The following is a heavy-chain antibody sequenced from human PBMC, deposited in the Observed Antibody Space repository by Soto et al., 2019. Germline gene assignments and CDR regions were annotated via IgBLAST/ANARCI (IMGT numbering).Heavy chain of an antibody. D-gene: IGHD3-16*01. Sequence: PSETLSLTCTVSGGSFNPYYWSWIRHPPGKGLEWIGYIYYSGSTNYNPSLKSRVTISVDTSKNQFSLKLRSVTAADTAVYYCAGGPNYYYYAMGVWGQGTTVTVSS. CDR3: AGGPNYYYYAMGV. J-gene: IGHJ6*02. V-gene: IGHV4-59*08. CDR2: IYYSGST. CDR1: GGSFNPYY.